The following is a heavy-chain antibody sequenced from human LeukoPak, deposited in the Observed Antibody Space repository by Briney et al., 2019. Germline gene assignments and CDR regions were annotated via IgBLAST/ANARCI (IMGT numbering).Heavy chain of an antibody. CDR1: GYSFTSYW. J-gene: IGHJ3*02. CDR3: ARQGITMVRGERSAFDI. Sequence: GASLKISCKGSGYSFTSYWIGWVRQMPGKGLEWMGIIYPGDSDTRYSPSFQGQVTISADKSISTAYLQWSSLKASDTAMYYCARQGITMVRGERSAFDIWGQGTMVTVSS. CDR2: IYPGDSDT. D-gene: IGHD3-10*01. V-gene: IGHV5-51*01.